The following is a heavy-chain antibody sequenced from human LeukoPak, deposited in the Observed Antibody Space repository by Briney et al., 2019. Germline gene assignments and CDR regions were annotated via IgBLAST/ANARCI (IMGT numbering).Heavy chain of an antibody. D-gene: IGHD7-27*01. V-gene: IGHV3-23*01. CDR2: IGQIDNT. Sequence: GGSLRLSCAVSGFNFSTYAMMWVRQTPGKGLEWVSTIGQIDNTYYADSVKGRFTISRDTSKNTLYPQMNSLRGEDTAIYFCAKYSRTGDPFDYWGQGTLVAVSS. CDR1: GFNFSTYA. CDR3: AKYSRTGDPFDY. J-gene: IGHJ4*02.